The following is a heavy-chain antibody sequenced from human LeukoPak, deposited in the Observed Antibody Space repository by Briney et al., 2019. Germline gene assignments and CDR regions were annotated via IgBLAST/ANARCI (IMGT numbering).Heavy chain of an antibody. CDR3: ARGIYDFWSAQSERIDP. D-gene: IGHD3-3*01. J-gene: IGHJ5*02. V-gene: IGHV1-2*02. Sequence: GASVKVSCKASGYTFTGYYMHWVRQAPGQGLEWMGWINPNSGGTNYAQKFQGRVTMTRDTSISTAYMELSRLRSDDTAVYYCARGIYDFWSAQSERIDPWGQGTLVTVSS. CDR2: INPNSGGT. CDR1: GYTFTGYY.